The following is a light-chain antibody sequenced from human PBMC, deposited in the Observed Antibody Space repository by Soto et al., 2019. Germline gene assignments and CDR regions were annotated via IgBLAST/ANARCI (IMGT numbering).Light chain of an antibody. J-gene: IGLJ3*02. Sequence: QSALTQPASVSGSPGQSITISCTGSSSDVGSYNLVSWYQQHPGNAPKLMIYEGTKRPSGVSHRFSGSTSGNTASLTISGPQAEDEADYYCCSYAGGTILVFGGGTKVTVL. CDR2: EGT. V-gene: IGLV2-23*01. CDR1: SSDVGSYNL. CDR3: CSYAGGTILV.